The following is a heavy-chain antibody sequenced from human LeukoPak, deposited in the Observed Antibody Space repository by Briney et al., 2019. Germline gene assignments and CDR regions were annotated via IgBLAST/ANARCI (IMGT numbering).Heavy chain of an antibody. Sequence: RGASVNVSCKASGGTFSSYAISWVRQAPGQGLEWMGGIIPIFGTANYAQKFQGRVTITADESTSTAYMELSSLRSEDTAVYYCASSSYYYDSSGYYRSFDYWGQGTLVTVSS. V-gene: IGHV1-69*13. J-gene: IGHJ4*02. D-gene: IGHD3-22*01. CDR2: IIPIFGTA. CDR1: GGTFSSYA. CDR3: ASSSYYYDSSGYYRSFDY.